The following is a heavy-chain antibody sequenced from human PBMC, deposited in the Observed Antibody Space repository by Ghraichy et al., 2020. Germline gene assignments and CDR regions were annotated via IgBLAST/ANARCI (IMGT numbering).Heavy chain of an antibody. CDR2: IRNSGST. CDR1: GVSISSYH. J-gene: IGHJ5*02. D-gene: IGHD2-15*01. V-gene: IGHV4-4*08. CDR3: ATPVVAATSNWFDT. Sequence: SETLFLTCTVSGVSISSYHWSWIRQPPGKGLEWIGYIRNSGSTSYNPSLKSRGTISVDTSKNHFSLKLSSVTAADTAVYYCATPVVAATSNWFDTWGQGTLVTVSS.